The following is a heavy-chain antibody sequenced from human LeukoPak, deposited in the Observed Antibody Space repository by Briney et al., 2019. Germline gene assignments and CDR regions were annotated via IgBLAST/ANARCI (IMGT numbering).Heavy chain of an antibody. CDR3: ARHKGNQSNSGWYYFDF. D-gene: IGHD6-19*01. V-gene: IGHV4-39*01. CDR1: GGSISSSSFY. J-gene: IGHJ4*02. CDR2: IYHSGTT. Sequence: SETLSLTCTVSGGSISSSSFYWGWLRQPPGKGPVWIATIYHSGTTYYNPSLRTRITMSVDTSSTQFTLKLSSVPSADTAVYYCARHKGNQSNSGWYYFDFWGQGTLATVSS.